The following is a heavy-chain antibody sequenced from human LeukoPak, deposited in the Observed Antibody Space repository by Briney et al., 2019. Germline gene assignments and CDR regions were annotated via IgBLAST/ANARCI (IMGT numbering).Heavy chain of an antibody. CDR3: ASYSPGNYDFSPYYYYYYMDV. Sequence: SESLSLTCTVSGGSISSSSYYWGWIRQPPGKGLEWIGSIYYSGSTYYNPSLKSRVTISVDTSKNQFSLKLSSVTAADTAVYYCASYSPGNYDFSPYYYYYYMDVWGKGTTVTVSS. CDR2: IYYSGST. D-gene: IGHD3-3*01. J-gene: IGHJ6*03. V-gene: IGHV4-39*01. CDR1: GGSISSSSYY.